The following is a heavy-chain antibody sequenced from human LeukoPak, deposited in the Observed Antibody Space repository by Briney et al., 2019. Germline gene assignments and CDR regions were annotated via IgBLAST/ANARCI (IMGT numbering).Heavy chain of an antibody. CDR3: AKDDYYDSSGYYYGIYYYYGMDV. D-gene: IGHD3-22*01. CDR2: IWYDGSNK. Sequence: GGSLRLSCAASGFTFSSYGMHWVRQAPGKGLEWVAVIWYDGSNKYYADSVKGRFTISRDNSKNTLYLQMNSLRAEDTAVYYCAKDDYYDSSGYYYGIYYYYGMDVWGQGTTVTVSS. CDR1: GFTFSSYG. V-gene: IGHV3-30*02. J-gene: IGHJ6*02.